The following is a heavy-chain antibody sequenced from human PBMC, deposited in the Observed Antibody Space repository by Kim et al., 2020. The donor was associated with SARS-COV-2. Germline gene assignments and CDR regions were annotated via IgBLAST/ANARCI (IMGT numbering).Heavy chain of an antibody. D-gene: IGHD6-13*01. V-gene: IGHV3-48*02. J-gene: IGHJ4*02. CDR3: ARGRIAAAGSPY. Sequence: YYADSVKGRFTISRDNAKNSLYLQMNSLRDEDTAVYYWARGRIAAAGSPYWGQGTLVTVSS.